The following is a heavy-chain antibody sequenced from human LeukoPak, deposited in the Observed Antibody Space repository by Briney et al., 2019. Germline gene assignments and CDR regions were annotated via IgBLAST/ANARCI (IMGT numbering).Heavy chain of an antibody. J-gene: IGHJ4*02. CDR1: GFTFSSYA. D-gene: IGHD2-2*02. CDR3: AKEGYCSSTSCYNLNY. V-gene: IGHV3-30*02. Sequence: GGSLRLSCAASGFTFSSYAMSWVRQAPGKGLEWVAFIRYDGSNKYYADSVKGRFTISRDNSKNTLYLQMNSLRAEDTAVYYCAKEGYCSSTSCYNLNYWGQGTLVTVSS. CDR2: IRYDGSNK.